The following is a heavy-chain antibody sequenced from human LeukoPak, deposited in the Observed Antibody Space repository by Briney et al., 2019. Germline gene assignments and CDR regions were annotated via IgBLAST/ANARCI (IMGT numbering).Heavy chain of an antibody. D-gene: IGHD6-19*01. CDR3: AKQDPYTSGWYP. V-gene: IGHV3-23*01. Sequence: GGSLRLSCAASGFTFSNCAMSWVRQAPGKGLEWVSGISDCGGGTYYADSVKGRFTISRDNSKNTLWLQMNSLRADDTAVYYCAKQDPYTSGWYPWGQGALVTVSS. J-gene: IGHJ5*02. CDR1: GFTFSNCA. CDR2: ISDCGGGT.